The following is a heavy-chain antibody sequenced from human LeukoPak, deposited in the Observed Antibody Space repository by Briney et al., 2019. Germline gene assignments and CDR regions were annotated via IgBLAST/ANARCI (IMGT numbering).Heavy chain of an antibody. CDR1: GDSTSSDRYY. V-gene: IGHV4-39*01. Sequence: SETLSLTCTISGDSTSSDRYYGGWVRQPPGKGLEWIGNIYYSGSTYYNPSPKSRVTMSVDTSKNQFSLKLNSVTAADTAVYYCARHYGPWGQGTLVTVSS. CDR2: IYYSGST. CDR3: ARHYGP. J-gene: IGHJ5*02. D-gene: IGHD3-10*01.